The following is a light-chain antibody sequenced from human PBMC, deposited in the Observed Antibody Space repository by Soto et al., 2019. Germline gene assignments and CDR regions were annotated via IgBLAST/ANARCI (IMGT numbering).Light chain of an antibody. Sequence: QSALTQPRSVSGSPGQSVTISCTGTSSDVGGSNLVSWYQQHAGRAPKLVIYDVIKRPSGVPDRFSGSKSGNTASLTISGLQVEDEADYYCCSYAGNSLWVFGGGTKLTVV. V-gene: IGLV2-11*01. CDR3: CSYAGNSLWV. CDR2: DVI. CDR1: SSDVGGSNL. J-gene: IGLJ3*02.